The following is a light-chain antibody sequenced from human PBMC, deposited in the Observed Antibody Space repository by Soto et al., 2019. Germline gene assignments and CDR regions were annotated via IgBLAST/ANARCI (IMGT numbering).Light chain of an antibody. J-gene: IGLJ3*02. CDR3: CWFAGTGFLM. V-gene: IGLV2-23*01. CDR2: EAN. CDR1: SNDIGRYNL. Sequence: QSALIQPASVSGSPGQSITISCTGSSNDIGRYNLVSWYQKHPGKAPKFIIYEANKRPSGVSDRFSGSRSGNTASLAISGLEADVEGEYYSCWFAGTGFLMFGGGTNLPV.